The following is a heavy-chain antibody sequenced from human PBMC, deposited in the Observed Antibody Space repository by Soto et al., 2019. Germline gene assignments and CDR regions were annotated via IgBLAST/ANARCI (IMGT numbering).Heavy chain of an antibody. J-gene: IGHJ4*02. CDR3: ARNVPATTVGY. D-gene: IGHD4-17*01. CDR2: IYSTGNT. CDR1: GVTVSNNY. V-gene: IGHV3-66*01. Sequence: EVKLVESGGGLVQPGGSLRLSCAASGVTVSNNYMTWVRQAPGKGLELVSSIYSTGNTFYADSVKGRFTISRDNSKNTLYLEASSRRVEDTAVYYCARNVPATTVGYWGQGTLVTVSS.